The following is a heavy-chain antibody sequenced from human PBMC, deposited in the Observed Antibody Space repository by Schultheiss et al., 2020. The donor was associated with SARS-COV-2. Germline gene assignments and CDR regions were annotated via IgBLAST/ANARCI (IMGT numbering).Heavy chain of an antibody. CDR1: GYTLTELS. J-gene: IGHJ6*02. CDR3: ASRIRDEGRYYGMDV. D-gene: IGHD3-10*01. V-gene: IGHV1-24*01. Sequence: ASVKVSCKVCGYTLTELSMHWVRQAPGKGLEWMGGFDPEDGETIYAQKFQGRVTITADESTSTAYMELSSLRSEDTAVYYCASRIRDEGRYYGMDVWGQGTTVTVSS. CDR2: FDPEDGET.